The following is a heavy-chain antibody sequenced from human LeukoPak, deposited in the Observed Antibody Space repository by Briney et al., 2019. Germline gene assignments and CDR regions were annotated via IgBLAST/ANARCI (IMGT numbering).Heavy chain of an antibody. Sequence: SETLSLTCAVYGGSFSGYYWSWIRQPPGKGLEWIGEINHSGSTNYNPSLKSRVTISVDTSKNQFSLKLSSVTAADTAVYYCARPFLEGMTTETFDYGGQGTLVTVPS. CDR1: GGSFSGYY. J-gene: IGHJ4*02. CDR2: INHSGST. V-gene: IGHV4-34*01. D-gene: IGHD4-11*01. CDR3: ARPFLEGMTTETFDY.